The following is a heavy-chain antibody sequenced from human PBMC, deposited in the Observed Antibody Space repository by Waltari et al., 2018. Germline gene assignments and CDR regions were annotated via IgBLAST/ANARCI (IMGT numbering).Heavy chain of an antibody. CDR1: GYSFTSYW. V-gene: IGHV5-51*01. CDR2: ISPGYPVT. Sequence: EVQLVQSGAEVKKPGESLKISCKGSGYSFTSYWIGWVRQMPGKGLEWMGIISPGYPVTRVGPSFQGQVTTSADKSISTAYLQWSSLKASDTAMYYCARGSAVVTLFDYWGQGTLVTVSS. CDR3: ARGSAVVTLFDY. D-gene: IGHD2-15*01. J-gene: IGHJ4*02.